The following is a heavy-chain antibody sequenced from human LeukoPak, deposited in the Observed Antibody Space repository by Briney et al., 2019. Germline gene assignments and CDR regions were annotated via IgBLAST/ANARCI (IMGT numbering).Heavy chain of an antibody. CDR2: ITGDGRTV. CDR3: AILDAGIQFDS. CDR1: GLTLSHFE. Sequence: PGGSLRLSCTASGLTLSHFEMNWVRQTPGKGLQWVAHITGDGRTVYYADPVKGRFTISRDDTKNSLHLQMNTLSAEDSGLYYCAILDAGIQFDSWGPGTLVTVSP. J-gene: IGHJ4*02. V-gene: IGHV3-48*03. D-gene: IGHD3-3*01.